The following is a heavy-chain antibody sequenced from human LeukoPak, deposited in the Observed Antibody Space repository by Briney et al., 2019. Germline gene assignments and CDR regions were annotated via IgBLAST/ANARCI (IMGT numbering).Heavy chain of an antibody. CDR2: IKQDGSQK. V-gene: IGHV3-7*05. CDR1: GFTFSTYW. Sequence: GGSLRLSCAASGFTFSTYWMAWVRQAPGKGLEWVANIKQDGSQKNYVDSVKGRFTISRDSAKNSLYLQMNSLRAEGTAVYYCARDSSGWLDYWGQGTLVTVSS. CDR3: ARDSSGWLDY. D-gene: IGHD6-19*01. J-gene: IGHJ4*02.